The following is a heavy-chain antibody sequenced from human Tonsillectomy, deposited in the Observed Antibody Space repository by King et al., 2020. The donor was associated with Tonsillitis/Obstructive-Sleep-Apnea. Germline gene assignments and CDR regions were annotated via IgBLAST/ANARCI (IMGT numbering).Heavy chain of an antibody. CDR2: LSSSSGYI. Sequence: VQLVESGGGLVKPGGSLRLSCAASGFSFSSYTMNWVRQAPGKGLEWVSSLSSSSGYIYYADSVKGRFTISRDNARNSLYLQMNSLRAEDTAVYYCTRDRGILIGYYPFDCWGQGTLVTASS. CDR3: TRDRGILIGYYPFDC. J-gene: IGHJ4*02. D-gene: IGHD3-9*01. CDR1: GFSFSSYT. V-gene: IGHV3-21*01.